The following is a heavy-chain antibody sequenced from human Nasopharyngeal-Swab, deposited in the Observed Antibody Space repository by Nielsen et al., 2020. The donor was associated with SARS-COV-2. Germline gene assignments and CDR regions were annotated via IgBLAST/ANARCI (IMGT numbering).Heavy chain of an antibody. J-gene: IGHJ4*02. V-gene: IGHV4-39*01. CDR2: IYYGGST. CDR3: ATLSSSWYEYYFDY. Sequence: GSLRPSCTVSGGSLSSSTYYWAWIRQPPGKGLEWIGSIYYGGSTYYNPSLKSRVTISVDTSKNQFSLKLSSVTAADTAVYYCATLSSSWYEYYFDYWGQGTLVTVSS. D-gene: IGHD6-13*01. CDR1: GGSLSSSTYY.